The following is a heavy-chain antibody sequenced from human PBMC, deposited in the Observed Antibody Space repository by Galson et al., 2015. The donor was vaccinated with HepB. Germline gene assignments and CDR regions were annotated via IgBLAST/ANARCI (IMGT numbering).Heavy chain of an antibody. V-gene: IGHV3-30*04. CDR1: GFTFTAYS. D-gene: IGHD3-16*01. CDR3: ARDGRGSEPSPGY. CDR2: ISSDGGNK. J-gene: IGHJ4*02. Sequence: SLRLSCAASGFTFTAYSMHWVRQTPDKGLECVAIISSDGGNKNYADSVKGRFTISRDKSKNTLDLHMSSLKTEDTAVYYCARDGRGSEPSPGYWGQGTLVTVSS.